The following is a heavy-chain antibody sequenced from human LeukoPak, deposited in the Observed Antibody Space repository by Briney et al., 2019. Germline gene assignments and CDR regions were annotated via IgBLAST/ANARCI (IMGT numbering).Heavy chain of an antibody. Sequence: PSQTLSLTCTVSGDSISSGSYYWCWLRQPARKRLWWIGRIYTSGTTIYNPSLSRRDTISVDTSKNQFSLNLSSVTAADTAVYYCARAQLLWFGEYPFFDYWGQGTLVTVSS. CDR2: IYTSGTT. V-gene: IGHV4-61*02. CDR3: ARAQLLWFGEYPFFDY. CDR1: GDSISSGSYY. J-gene: IGHJ4*02. D-gene: IGHD3-10*01.